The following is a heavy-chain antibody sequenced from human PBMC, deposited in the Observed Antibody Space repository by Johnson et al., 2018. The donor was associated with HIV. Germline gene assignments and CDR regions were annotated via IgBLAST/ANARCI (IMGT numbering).Heavy chain of an antibody. CDR2: INSDGSST. CDR3: ARVRELSIAAAGVAVDI. J-gene: IGHJ3*02. D-gene: IGHD6-13*01. Sequence: VQLVESGGGLVQPGGSLRLSCAASGFTFSSYWMHWVRQAPGKGLVWVSRINSDGSSTSYADSVKGRFTISRDNAKNTLYLQMNSLRAEDTAVYYCARVRELSIAAAGVAVDIWGQGTMVTVSS. CDR1: GFTFSSYW. V-gene: IGHV3-74*01.